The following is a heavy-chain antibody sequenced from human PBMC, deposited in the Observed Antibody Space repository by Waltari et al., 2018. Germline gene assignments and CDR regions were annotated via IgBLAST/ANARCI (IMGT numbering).Heavy chain of an antibody. D-gene: IGHD6-19*01. CDR2: ISRDSVYI. Sequence: VQLVESGGGLVTPGGSIRLPCAASGFPFSTSGMTWVRQAPGKGLEWVSSISRDSVYIYYADSLKGRFTISRDNAKNSLYLQMNSLRAEDTAVYHCARIPVAGQWYFDLWGRGALVTVSS. J-gene: IGHJ2*01. V-gene: IGHV3-21*01. CDR1: GFPFSTSG. CDR3: ARIPVAGQWYFDL.